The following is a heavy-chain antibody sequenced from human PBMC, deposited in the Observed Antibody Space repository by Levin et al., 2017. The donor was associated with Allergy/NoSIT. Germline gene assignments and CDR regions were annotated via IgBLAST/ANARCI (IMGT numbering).Heavy chain of an antibody. V-gene: IGHV3-33*01. J-gene: IGHJ6*02. CDR2: IWYDGSNK. CDR3: ARDLEQQLARDYYYYYGMDV. Sequence: PGGSLRLSCAASGFTFSSYGMHWVRQAPGKGLEWVAVIWYDGSNKYYADSVKGRFTISRDNSKNTLYLQMNSLRAEDTAVYYCARDLEQQLARDYYYYYGMDVWGQGTTVTVSS. D-gene: IGHD6-13*01. CDR1: GFTFSSYG.